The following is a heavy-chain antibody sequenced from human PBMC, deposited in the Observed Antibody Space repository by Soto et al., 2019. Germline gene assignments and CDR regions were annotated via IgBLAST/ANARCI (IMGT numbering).Heavy chain of an antibody. Sequence: GGSLRLSCAASGFNCSRYAMSWVRQAPGKGLEWVSAISGSGGSTYYADSVKGRFTISRDNSKNTLYLQMNSLRAEDTAVYYCAKVPIFGVVITHYFDYWGQGTLVTVSS. CDR3: AKVPIFGVVITHYFDY. CDR2: ISGSGGST. D-gene: IGHD3-3*01. J-gene: IGHJ4*02. V-gene: IGHV3-23*01. CDR1: GFNCSRYA.